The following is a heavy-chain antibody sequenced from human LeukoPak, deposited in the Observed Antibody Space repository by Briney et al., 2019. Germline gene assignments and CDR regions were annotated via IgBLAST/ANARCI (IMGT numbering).Heavy chain of an antibody. V-gene: IGHV4-4*02. J-gene: IGHJ4*02. D-gene: IGHD1-26*01. Sequence: SGTLSLTCAVSGGSISSSNWWSWVRQPPGKGLEWIGQIYHSGSTNYNPSLKSRVTISVDKSNNQFSLKLSSVTAADTAVYYCARGGSYSRSDYWGQGTLVTVSS. CDR2: IYHSGST. CDR3: ARGGSYSRSDY. CDR1: GGSISSSNW.